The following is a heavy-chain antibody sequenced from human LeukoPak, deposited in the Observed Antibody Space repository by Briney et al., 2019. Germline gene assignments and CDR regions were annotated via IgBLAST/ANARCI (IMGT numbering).Heavy chain of an antibody. D-gene: IGHD5-12*01. CDR1: GGSISSYY. V-gene: IGHV4-4*07. J-gene: IGHJ5*02. CDR2: IYTSGST. CDR3: ARDGDIVATIGWFDP. Sequence: LETLSLTCTVSGGSISSYYWSWIRQPAGKGLEWIGRIYTSGSTNYNPSLKSRVTMSVDTSKNQFSLKLSSVTAADTAVYYCARDGDIVATIGWFDPWGQGTLVTVSS.